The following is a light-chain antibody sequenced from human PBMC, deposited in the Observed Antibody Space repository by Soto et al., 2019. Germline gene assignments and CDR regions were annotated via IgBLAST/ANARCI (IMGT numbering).Light chain of an antibody. CDR1: QSVSSSY. Sequence: EIVLTQSPGTLSLSPGERATLSCRASQSVSSSYLSWYQQKPGQAPRLLIYGASSRATGIPERFSGSGSATDFPLTISRLEPEDSAVYYCQQYSSSPITFGQGTRLEIK. V-gene: IGKV3-20*01. CDR3: QQYSSSPIT. J-gene: IGKJ5*01. CDR2: GAS.